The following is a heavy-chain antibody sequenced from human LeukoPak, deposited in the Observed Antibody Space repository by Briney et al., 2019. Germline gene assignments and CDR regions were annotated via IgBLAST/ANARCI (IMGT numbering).Heavy chain of an antibody. D-gene: IGHD2-2*01. CDR2: VSGSGVTT. Sequence: GGSLRLSYASSGFTFRSYAVSCVCQAPGQGLEWVSAVSGSGVTTYYADSVEGRFSIASDNSKNTLYLQMNSLRAEDTAVYYCAKEQTVARAPSVDYWGQGTLVTVSS. CDR3: AKEQTVARAPSVDY. CDR1: GFTFRSYA. J-gene: IGHJ4*02. V-gene: IGHV3-23*01.